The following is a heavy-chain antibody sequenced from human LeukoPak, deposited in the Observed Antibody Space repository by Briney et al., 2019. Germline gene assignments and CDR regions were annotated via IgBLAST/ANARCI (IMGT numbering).Heavy chain of an antibody. J-gene: IGHJ4*02. CDR3: ARGGSTAYYYDSSGYVFDY. Sequence: NPSETLSLTCTVSGGSISSGDYYWSWIRQPPGKGLEWIGYIYYSGSTYYNPSLKSRVTISVDRSKNQFSLKLSSVTAADTAVYYCARGGSTAYYYDSSGYVFDYWGQGTLVTVSS. CDR1: GGSISSGDYY. CDR2: IYYSGST. V-gene: IGHV4-30-4*01. D-gene: IGHD3-22*01.